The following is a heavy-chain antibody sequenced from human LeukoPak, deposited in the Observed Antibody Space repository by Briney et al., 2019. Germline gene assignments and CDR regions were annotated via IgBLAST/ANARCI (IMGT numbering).Heavy chain of an antibody. CDR2: ISGSGGST. D-gene: IGHD3-10*01. CDR3: ARAPVSLMALGYYYYMDV. Sequence: PGGSLRLSCAASGFTFSSYAMNWVRQAPGKGLEWVSSISGSGGSTYFADSVKGRFTISRDNSKSTLYLQMNSLRAEDTAVYYCARAPVSLMALGYYYYMDVWGKGTTVTVSS. J-gene: IGHJ6*03. CDR1: GFTFSSYA. V-gene: IGHV3-23*01.